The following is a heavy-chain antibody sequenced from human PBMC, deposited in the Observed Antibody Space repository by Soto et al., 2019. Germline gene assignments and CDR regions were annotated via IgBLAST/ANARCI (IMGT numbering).Heavy chain of an antibody. V-gene: IGHV1-18*04. CDR2: ISTYNGNT. Sequence: ASVKVSCKASGYTSTSYGISWVRQAPGQGLEWMGWISTYNGNTNYAQKLQGRVTMTTDTSTSTAYMELRSLRSDDTAVYYCARDDSLYYYDSSGYSHSRGAFDIWGQGTMVT. J-gene: IGHJ3*02. CDR3: ARDDSLYYYDSSGYSHSRGAFDI. D-gene: IGHD3-22*01. CDR1: GYTSTSYG.